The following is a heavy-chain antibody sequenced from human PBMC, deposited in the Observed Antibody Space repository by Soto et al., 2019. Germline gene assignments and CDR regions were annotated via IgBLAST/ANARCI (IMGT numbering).Heavy chain of an antibody. D-gene: IGHD2-8*02. J-gene: IGHJ4*02. V-gene: IGHV3-30*18. CDR2: VTHDGTLY. Sequence: QVQLVESGGGVVQPGRSLRLSCVASGFTSSSCAMHWVRQVPGKGLEWLAVVTHDGTLYPYADSVKGRFSFSRDNSRKTLYLQMNGLRPEDTALYYCVKDRSDTWSFDYWGQGTLVTVSS. CDR3: VKDRSDTWSFDY. CDR1: GFTSSSCA.